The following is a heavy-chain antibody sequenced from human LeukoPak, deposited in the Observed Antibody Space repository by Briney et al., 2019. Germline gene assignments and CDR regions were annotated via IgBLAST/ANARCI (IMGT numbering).Heavy chain of an antibody. V-gene: IGHV4-34*01. D-gene: IGHD2-15*01. J-gene: IGHJ4*02. CDR3: ARGLHCSGGSCYSADY. Sequence: SETLSLTCAVYGGSFSGYYWSWIRQTPGKGLEWIREINHSGSTNYNPSLMSRVTISVDTCKNRSSLKLSSVTAADTAVYYCARGLHCSGGSCYSADYWGQGTLVTVSS. CDR2: INHSGST. CDR1: GGSFSGYY.